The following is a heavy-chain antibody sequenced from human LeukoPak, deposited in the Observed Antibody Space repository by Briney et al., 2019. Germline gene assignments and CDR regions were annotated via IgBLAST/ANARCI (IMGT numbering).Heavy chain of an antibody. V-gene: IGHV3-73*01. CDR2: IRSKANSYAT. Sequence: GGSLKLSCAASGFTFSGSAMHWVRQASGKGLEWVGRIRSKANSYATAYAASMKGRFTISRDDSKNTAYLQMNSLKTEDTAVYYCARDYRVSGGMTDAFDIWGQGTMVTVSS. J-gene: IGHJ3*02. CDR3: ARDYRVSGGMTDAFDI. D-gene: IGHD2-15*01. CDR1: GFTFSGSA.